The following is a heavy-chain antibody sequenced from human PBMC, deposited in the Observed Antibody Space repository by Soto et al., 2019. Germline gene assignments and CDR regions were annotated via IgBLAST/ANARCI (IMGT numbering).Heavy chain of an antibody. CDR1: GFTFSDYG. CDR3: ARESFVKSGSYPAY. V-gene: IGHV3-30*03. Sequence: SLRLSCVGSGFTFSDYGMQWVRQAPGKGLEWVTLMSHDGSRQYYADSVKGRFTISRDNSKNTLYLQMNSLRPEDTAVYYCARESFVKSGSYPAYWGQ. CDR2: MSHDGSRQ. D-gene: IGHD1-26*01. J-gene: IGHJ4*02.